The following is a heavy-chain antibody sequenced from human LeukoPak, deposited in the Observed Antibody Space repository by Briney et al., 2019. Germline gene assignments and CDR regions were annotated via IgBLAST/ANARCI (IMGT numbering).Heavy chain of an antibody. J-gene: IGHJ4*02. CDR3: ARRRDSSGWFLDY. D-gene: IGHD6-19*01. Sequence: GGSLRLSCAASGFNFRDYYMSWIRQAPGKGLEWVSYSSGSGSTIYYVDSVKGRFTISRDNAKNSLSLQMNSLRAEDTAVYFCARRRDSSGWFLDYWGQGTLVTVSS. V-gene: IGHV3-11*01. CDR2: SSGSGSTI. CDR1: GFNFRDYY.